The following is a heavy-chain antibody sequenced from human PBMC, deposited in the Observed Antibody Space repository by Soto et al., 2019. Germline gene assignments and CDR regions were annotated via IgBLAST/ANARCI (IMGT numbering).Heavy chain of an antibody. CDR3: ARDPPPYCSGGSCYLPYYYYYMDV. Sequence: ASVKVSCKASGGTFSSYTISWVRQAPGQGLEWMGRIIPILGIANYAQKFQGRVTITADKSTSTAYMELSSLRSEDTAVYYCARDPPPYCSGGSCYLPYYYYYMDVWGKGTTVTVSS. J-gene: IGHJ6*03. CDR2: IIPILGIA. V-gene: IGHV1-69*04. D-gene: IGHD2-15*01. CDR1: GGTFSSYT.